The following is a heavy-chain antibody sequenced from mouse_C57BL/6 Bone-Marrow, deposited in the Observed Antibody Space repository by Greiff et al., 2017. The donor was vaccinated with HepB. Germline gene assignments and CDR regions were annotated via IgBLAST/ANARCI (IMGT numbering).Heavy chain of an antibody. V-gene: IGHV1-80*01. D-gene: IGHD4-1*01. Sequence: QVQLQQSGAELVKPGASVKISCKASGYAFSSYWMNGVKQRPGKGLEWIGQIYPGDGDTNYNGKFKGKATLTADKSSSTAYMQLSSLTSEDSAVYFGARVRDWDWFAYWGQGTLVTVSA. CDR1: GYAFSSYW. CDR2: IYPGDGDT. J-gene: IGHJ3*01. CDR3: ARVRDWDWFAY.